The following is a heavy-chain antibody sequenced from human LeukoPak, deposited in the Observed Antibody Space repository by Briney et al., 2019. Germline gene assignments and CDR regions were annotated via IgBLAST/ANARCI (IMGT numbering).Heavy chain of an antibody. CDR1: GFTFSSFE. Sequence: PGGSLRLSCAASGFTFSSFEMNWVRQAPGKGLEWVSYISGSGGTMYYAGSVKGRFTISRDNAKNSLYLQMNSLRAEDTAVYYCARLLEMATITWVNDYWGQGTLVTVSS. CDR3: ARLLEMATITWVNDY. V-gene: IGHV3-48*03. J-gene: IGHJ4*02. D-gene: IGHD5-24*01. CDR2: ISGSGGTM.